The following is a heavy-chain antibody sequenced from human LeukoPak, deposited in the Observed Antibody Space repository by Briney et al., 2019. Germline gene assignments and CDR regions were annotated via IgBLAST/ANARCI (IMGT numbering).Heavy chain of an antibody. CDR3: AREAYYYGSGSYSDYYYGMDV. CDR1: GFTFNNYA. V-gene: IGHV3-23*01. D-gene: IGHD3-10*01. Sequence: GGSLRLSCAASGFTFNNYALTWVRQAPGKGLECVSAISGDGVSPYYADSVRGRFTISRDNSKNTLYLQMNSLRAEDTAVYYCAREAYYYGSGSYSDYYYGMDVWGQGTTVTVSS. CDR2: ISGDGVSP. J-gene: IGHJ6*02.